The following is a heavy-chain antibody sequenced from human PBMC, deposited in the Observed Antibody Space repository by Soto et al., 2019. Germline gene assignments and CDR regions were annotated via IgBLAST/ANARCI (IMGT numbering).Heavy chain of an antibody. V-gene: IGHV3-30*03. CDR2: ISYDGTEK. Sequence: GGSLRLSCAASGFPFSSYGMHWVRQAPGKGLEWVAVISYDGTEKYHADSVKGRFTISRDNSKNTLYLQVNSLRAEDTAVYYCARKPETGTTVPFDYWGQGTLVTVSS. J-gene: IGHJ4*02. D-gene: IGHD1-1*01. CDR1: GFPFSSYG. CDR3: ARKPETGTTVPFDY.